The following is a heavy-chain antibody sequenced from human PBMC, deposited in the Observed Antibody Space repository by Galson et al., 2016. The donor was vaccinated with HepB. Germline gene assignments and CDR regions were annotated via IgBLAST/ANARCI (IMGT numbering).Heavy chain of an antibody. CDR3: AKEHPSSGWPTVDH. CDR1: GFTFSSYA. D-gene: IGHD6-19*01. J-gene: IGHJ4*02. Sequence: LRLSCAAPGFTFSSYAMSWVRQAPGKGLEWVSAISGSGGSTYYADSVKGRFIVSRDNSQNTLDLQLNSLRAEDTAVYYCAKEHPSSGWPTVDHCGPGTLVTVSS. CDR2: ISGSGGST. V-gene: IGHV3-23*01.